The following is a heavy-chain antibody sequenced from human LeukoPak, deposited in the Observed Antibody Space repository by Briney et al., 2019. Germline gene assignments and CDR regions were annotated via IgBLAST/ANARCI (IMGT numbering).Heavy chain of an antibody. J-gene: IGHJ4*02. Sequence: GGSMRLSSAASGFTVSSNYMNWDRQAPGKGLEWVSVIYSGGSTYYADSMKGRFTISRDNSKNTLYLQMNSLRAEDTAVYYCAREPYGGNLYYFDYWGQGTLATVSS. CDR2: IYSGGST. V-gene: IGHV3-53*01. CDR3: AREPYGGNLYYFDY. D-gene: IGHD4-23*01. CDR1: GFTVSSNY.